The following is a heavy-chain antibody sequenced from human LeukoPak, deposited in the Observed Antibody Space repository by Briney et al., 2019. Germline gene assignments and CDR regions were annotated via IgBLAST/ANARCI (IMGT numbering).Heavy chain of an antibody. CDR1: GYTFTSYG. V-gene: IGHV1-18*01. CDR2: ISAYNGNT. CDR3: AVAGPYGDWFDP. Sequence: ASVKVSCKASGYTFTSYGISWVRQAPGQGLEWMGWISAYNGNTNYAQKLQGRVTMTTDTSTRTAYMELRSLRSDDTAVYYCAVAGPYGDWFDPWGQGTLVTVSS. D-gene: IGHD3-10*01. J-gene: IGHJ5*02.